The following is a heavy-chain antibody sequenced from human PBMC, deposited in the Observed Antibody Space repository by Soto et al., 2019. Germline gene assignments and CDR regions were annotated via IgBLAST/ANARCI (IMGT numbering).Heavy chain of an antibody. V-gene: IGHV3-30-3*01. CDR1: GFTFSSYA. CDR2: ISYDGSNK. J-gene: IGHJ4*02. Sequence: PGGSLRLSCAASGFTFSSYAMHWVRQAPGKGLEWVAVISYDGSNKYYADSVKGRFTISRDNAKNSLYLQMNSLRAEDTAVYYCARDPMEGDSWGQGTLVTVSS. D-gene: IGHD3-10*01. CDR3: ARDPMEGDS.